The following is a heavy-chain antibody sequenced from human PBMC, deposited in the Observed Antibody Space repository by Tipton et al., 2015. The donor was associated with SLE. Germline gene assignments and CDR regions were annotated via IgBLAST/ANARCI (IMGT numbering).Heavy chain of an antibody. D-gene: IGHD7-27*01. J-gene: IGHJ4*02. CDR1: GGSISSSYDY. V-gene: IGHV4-39*07. Sequence: TLSLTCTVSGGSISSSYDYWDWIRQPPGKGLMLIGSISYSGATSYNPSLKSRVTISVDTSKNHFSLSLISVTAADTAVYYCARLTPWGYDYWGPGMLVTVPS. CDR2: ISYSGAT. CDR3: ARLTPWGYDY.